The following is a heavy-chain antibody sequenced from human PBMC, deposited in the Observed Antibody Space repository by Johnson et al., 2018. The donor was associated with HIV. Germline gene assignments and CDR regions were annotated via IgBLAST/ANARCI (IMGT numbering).Heavy chain of an antibody. J-gene: IGHJ3*02. Sequence: GGGSVPPGRSLRLSCADSAFTVSSNYKSWVRQAPGKGLEWVSVIYSGGSTYYADSVTGRFTISRDNSKNTLYLQMNSLRAEDTAVYYCASSSPRDAFDIWGQGTMVTVSS. CDR1: AFTVSSNY. V-gene: IGHV3-66*01. CDR3: ASSSPRDAFDI. CDR2: IYSGGST.